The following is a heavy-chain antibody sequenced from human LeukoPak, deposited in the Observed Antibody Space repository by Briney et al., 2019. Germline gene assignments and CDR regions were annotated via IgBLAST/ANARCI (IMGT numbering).Heavy chain of an antibody. CDR1: GFTFRSFA. D-gene: IGHD2-2*01. V-gene: IGHV3-23*01. J-gene: IGHJ6*03. CDR2: ISASGHYI. Sequence: GGSLRLSCEASGFTFRSFAMSWVRQAPGKGLEWLSGISASGHYIYQAESVKGRFTISRDNSKNTLYIKINSLRVEDTAVYYCARDGSWGDYQFYFYMDVWGKGTTVTVSS. CDR3: ARDGSWGDYQFYFYMDV.